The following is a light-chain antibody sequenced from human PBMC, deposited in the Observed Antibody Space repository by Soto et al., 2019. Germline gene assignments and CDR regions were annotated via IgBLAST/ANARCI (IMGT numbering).Light chain of an antibody. J-gene: IGKJ5*01. CDR1: QGISSS. CDR2: AAS. Sequence: IQLMQSPAAVSPSEEERATPLCRASQGISSSLAWYQQKPGKAPKLLIFAASTLQSGVPSRFSGSGSGTDFTLTISSLQPEDFGSYYCQQLNSYPMPFGHGTGLEI. CDR3: QQLNSYPMP. V-gene: IGKV1-9*01.